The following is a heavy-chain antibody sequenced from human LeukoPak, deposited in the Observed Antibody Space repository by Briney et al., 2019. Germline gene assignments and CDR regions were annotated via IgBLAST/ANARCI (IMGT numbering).Heavy chain of an antibody. CDR3: ARGSSGYYFKIAEYFQH. CDR2: INHSGST. V-gene: IGHV4-34*01. J-gene: IGHJ1*01. D-gene: IGHD3-22*01. CDR1: GGSFSGYY. Sequence: PSETLSLTCAVYGGSFSGYYWSWIRQPPGKGLEWIGEINHSGSTNYNPSLKSRVTISVDTSKNQFSLKLSSVTAADTAVYYCARGSSGYYFKIAEYFQHWGQGTLVTVSS.